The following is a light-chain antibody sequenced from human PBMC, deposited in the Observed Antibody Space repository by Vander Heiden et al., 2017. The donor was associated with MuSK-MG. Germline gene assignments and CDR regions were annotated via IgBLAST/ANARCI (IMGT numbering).Light chain of an antibody. V-gene: IGKV4-1*01. CDR2: WAS. Sequence: DIVMTQSPDSLAVSLGERATLNCKSSQSVLHSINNRNYLAWYQQKPGQPPKVLIYWASTRQSAVPDPFSGSGSGTDFTLTIISLQAEDVTVYYCHQVFGTGITFGQGTLMEIK. CDR1: QSVLHSINNRNY. J-gene: IGKJ5*01. CDR3: HQVFGTGIT.